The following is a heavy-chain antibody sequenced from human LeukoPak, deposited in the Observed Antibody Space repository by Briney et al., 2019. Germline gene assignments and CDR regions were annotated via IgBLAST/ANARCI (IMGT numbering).Heavy chain of an antibody. Sequence: SETLSLTCTVSGGSISSISYYWVWIRQPPGKGLQWVGSIYYSGNTYYNPSLKSRVTISVYTSRNQFSLKLSSVTAADTAAYYCATYPKSYSSGWTALDFWGQGTMVTVFS. CDR3: ATYPKSYSSGWTALDF. CDR2: IYYSGNT. CDR1: GGSISSISYY. V-gene: IGHV4-39*01. J-gene: IGHJ3*01. D-gene: IGHD6-19*01.